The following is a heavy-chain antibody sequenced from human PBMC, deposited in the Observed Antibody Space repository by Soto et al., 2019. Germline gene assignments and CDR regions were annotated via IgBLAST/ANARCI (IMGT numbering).Heavy chain of an antibody. CDR3: AKGRITIFGVVIPPFDY. D-gene: IGHD3-3*01. CDR1: GFTFDDYA. Sequence: GGSLRLSCAASGFTFDDYAMHWVRQAPGKGLEWVSGISWNSGSIGYADSVKGRFTISRDDAKNSLYLQMNSLRAEDTALYYCAKGRITIFGVVIPPFDYWGQGTLVTVSS. CDR2: ISWNSGSI. V-gene: IGHV3-9*01. J-gene: IGHJ4*02.